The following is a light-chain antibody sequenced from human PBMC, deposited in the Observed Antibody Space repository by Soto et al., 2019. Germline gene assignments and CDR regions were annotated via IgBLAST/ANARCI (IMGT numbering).Light chain of an antibody. J-gene: IGLJ1*01. CDR2: NNN. CDR3: ASWDDSLNGDV. V-gene: IGLV1-44*01. Sequence: QSVLTQPPSASGTPGQSVTISCSGGSSNIGINAVNWYQQLPGTAPKLLIYNNNKRPSVIPGRFSGSKSGTSASLAISGLQSEEEADYYWASWDDSLNGDVFGGGTKVTVL. CDR1: SSNIGINA.